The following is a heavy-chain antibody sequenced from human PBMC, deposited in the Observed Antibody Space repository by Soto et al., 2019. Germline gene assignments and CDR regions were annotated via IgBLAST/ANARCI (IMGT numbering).Heavy chain of an antibody. CDR3: ARGFPLWFDP. J-gene: IGHJ5*02. CDR1: GYTFTGYY. CDR2: INPNSGDT. Sequence: ASVKVSCKASGYTFTGYYMHWVRQAPGQGLEWMGWINPNSGDTNYAQKFQGWVTMTRDTSVSTAYMELSSLRSDDTAAYYCARGFPLWFDPWGQGTLVTVSS. V-gene: IGHV1-2*04. D-gene: IGHD3-3*01.